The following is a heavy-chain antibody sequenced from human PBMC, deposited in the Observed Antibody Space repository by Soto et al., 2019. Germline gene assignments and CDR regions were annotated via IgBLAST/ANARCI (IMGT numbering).Heavy chain of an antibody. V-gene: IGHV4-31*03. J-gene: IGHJ4*02. Sequence: PSETLSLTCTVSGGSISSGGYYWSWIRQHPGKGLEWIGYIYYSGSTYYNPSLKSRVTISVDTSKNQFSLKLSSVTAADTAVYYCARALSSSPTITYWGQGTLVTVSS. CDR2: IYYSGST. D-gene: IGHD6-13*01. CDR1: GGSISSGGYY. CDR3: ARALSSSPTITY.